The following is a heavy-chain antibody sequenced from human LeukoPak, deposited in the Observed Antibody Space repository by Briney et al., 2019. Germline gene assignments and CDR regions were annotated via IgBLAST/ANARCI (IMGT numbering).Heavy chain of an antibody. CDR2: ISYDGSSK. D-gene: IGHD6-6*01. CDR1: GFTFSSYA. CDR3: AREVLSSSATYYFDY. Sequence: GRSLRLSCAASGFTFSSYAMHWVRQAPGKGLEWVAVISYDGSSKYYADSVKGRFTISRDNSKNTLYLQMNSLRAEDTAVYYCAREVLSSSATYYFDYWDQGTLVTVSS. J-gene: IGHJ4*02. V-gene: IGHV3-30*04.